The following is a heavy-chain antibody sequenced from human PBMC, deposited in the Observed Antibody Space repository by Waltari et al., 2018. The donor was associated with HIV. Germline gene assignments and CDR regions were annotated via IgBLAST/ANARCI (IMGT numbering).Heavy chain of an antibody. Sequence: QVQLEESGPGLVRPPGTLSVTCAVSGASIRRSKWWSWVRQPPGKGLEWLGEIYHSGDKTYNPVFKSRLTLSIDKSKKQFSLNLTSVTAADTSVYYCSRVRDSGDYGHFDSWGRGTLVIVSS. CDR2: IYHSGDK. CDR3: SRVRDSGDYGHFDS. J-gene: IGHJ4*01. D-gene: IGHD4-17*01. V-gene: IGHV4-4*03. CDR1: GASIRRSKW.